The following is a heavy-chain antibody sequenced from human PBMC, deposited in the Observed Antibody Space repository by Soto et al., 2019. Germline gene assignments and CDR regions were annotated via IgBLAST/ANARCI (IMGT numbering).Heavy chain of an antibody. D-gene: IGHD3-16*01. J-gene: IGHJ4*02. V-gene: IGHV3-7*03. CDR3: VRVGRLGGY. CDR1: GFTFSSYW. CDR2: IKEDGSGK. Sequence: EVQLVESGGGLVQPGGSLRLSCTASGFTFSSYWMSWVRQAPGKGLGWVANIKEDGSGKYYVDSVKGRFSISRDNARNSLYLQMNSLRVEDTAVYYCVRVGRLGGYWGQVALVTVSS.